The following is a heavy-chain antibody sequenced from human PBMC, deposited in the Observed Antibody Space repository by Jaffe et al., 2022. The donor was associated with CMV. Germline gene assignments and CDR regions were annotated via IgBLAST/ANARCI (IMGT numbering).Heavy chain of an antibody. Sequence: EVQLVESGGGLVQPGGSLKLSCAASGFTFSGSAMHWVRQASGKGLEWVGRIRSKANSYATAYAASVKGRFTISRDDSKNTAYLQMNSLKTEDTAVYYCTRPYYYDSSGYFDAFDIWGQGTMVTVSS. V-gene: IGHV3-73*01. CDR2: IRSKANSYAT. CDR3: TRPYYYDSSGYFDAFDI. J-gene: IGHJ3*02. D-gene: IGHD3-22*01. CDR1: GFTFSGSA.